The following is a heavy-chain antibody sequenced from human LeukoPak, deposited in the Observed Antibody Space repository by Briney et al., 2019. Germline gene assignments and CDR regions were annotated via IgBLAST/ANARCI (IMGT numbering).Heavy chain of an antibody. D-gene: IGHD2-2*01. Sequence: PGGSLRLSCAASGFTFSSSWMCWGRDAPGEGLVWVSRINSDGSTTSYADSVKGRFTISRDNAKNTLYLQMNSLRAEDTAVYYCTKDDDSTSYYFDYWGQGTLVTVSS. CDR1: GFTFSSSW. V-gene: IGHV3-74*01. J-gene: IGHJ4*02. CDR3: TKDDDSTSYYFDY. CDR2: INSDGSTT.